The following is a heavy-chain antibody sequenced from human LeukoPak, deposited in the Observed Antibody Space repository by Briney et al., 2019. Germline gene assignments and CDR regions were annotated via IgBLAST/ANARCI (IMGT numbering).Heavy chain of an antibody. J-gene: IGHJ4*02. CDR3: ARYGLRIAVAGTLDY. Sequence: ASVKVSCKASGYTFTSYGISWVRQAPGQGLEWMGWLSAYNGNTNYAQKLQGRVTMTTDTSTRTAYLELRSLRSDDLAVYYRARYGLRIAVAGTLDYWGQGTLATVSP. V-gene: IGHV1-18*03. CDR2: LSAYNGNT. D-gene: IGHD6-19*01. CDR1: GYTFTSYG.